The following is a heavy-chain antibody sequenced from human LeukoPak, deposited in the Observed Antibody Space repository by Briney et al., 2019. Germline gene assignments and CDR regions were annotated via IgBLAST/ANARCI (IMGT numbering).Heavy chain of an antibody. V-gene: IGHV3-21*01. J-gene: IGHJ4*02. D-gene: IGHD3-10*01. CDR1: GFTFSSYS. Sequence: GGSLRLSCAASGFTFSSYSMNRVRQAPGKGLEWVSSISSSSSYIYYADSVKGRFTISRDNAKNSLYLQMNSLRAEDTAVYYCAKDKALWFGGFFDYWGQGTLVTVSS. CDR2: ISSSSSYI. CDR3: AKDKALWFGGFFDY.